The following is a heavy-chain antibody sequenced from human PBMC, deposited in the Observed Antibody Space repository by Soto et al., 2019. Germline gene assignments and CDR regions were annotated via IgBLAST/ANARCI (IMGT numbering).Heavy chain of an antibody. D-gene: IGHD6-6*01. CDR2: ISAYNGNT. J-gene: IGHJ4*02. CDR1: CYTFTSYG. CDR3: ARAGIAARRGGLGFDY. Sequence: SGQVSFKASCYTFTSYGISWVRQASGQGLEWMGWISAYNGNTNYAQKLQGRVTMTTDTSTSTAYMELRSLRSDDTAVYYCARAGIAARRGGLGFDYWGQGTLVTVSS. V-gene: IGHV1-18*01.